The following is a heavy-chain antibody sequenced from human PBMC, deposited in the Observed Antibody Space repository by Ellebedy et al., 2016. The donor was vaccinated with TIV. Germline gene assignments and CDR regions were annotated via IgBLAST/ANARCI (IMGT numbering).Heavy chain of an antibody. V-gene: IGHV3-30*04. CDR2: ISYDGSNK. CDR3: ARDSTVPAASSFFDP. CDR1: GFSFSSYA. J-gene: IGHJ5*02. Sequence: PGGSLRLSCAASGFSFSSYAMHRVRQAPGKGLEWVAVISYDGSNKNYADSVKGRFTISRDNSKNTLYLQMNSLRAEDTAVYYCARDSTVPAASSFFDPWGQGTLVTVSS. D-gene: IGHD2-2*01.